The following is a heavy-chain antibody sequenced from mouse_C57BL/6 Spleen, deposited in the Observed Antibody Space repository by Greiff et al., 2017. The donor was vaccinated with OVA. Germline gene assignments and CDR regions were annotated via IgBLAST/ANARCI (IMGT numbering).Heavy chain of an antibody. J-gene: IGHJ3*01. CDR1: GFTFSDYG. V-gene: IGHV5-17*01. CDR3: ARQWFAY. CDR2: ISSGRSTI. Sequence: EVKLMESGGGLVKPGGSLKLSCAASGFTFSDYGMHWVRQAPEKGLEWVAYISSGRSTIYYADTVTGRFTLSRDNAKNTLFLQMTSLRSEDTAMYYCARQWFAYWGQGTLVTVSA.